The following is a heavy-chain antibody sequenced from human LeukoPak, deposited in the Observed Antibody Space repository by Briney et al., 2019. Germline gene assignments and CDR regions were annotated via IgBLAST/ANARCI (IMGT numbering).Heavy chain of an antibody. D-gene: IGHD3-10*01. J-gene: IGHJ4*02. CDR1: GFTFSSYG. CDR2: ISGSGGST. CDR3: AKGNYGSGSDFDY. Sequence: PGGSLRRSCAASGFTFSSYGMSWVRQAPGKGLEWVSAISGSGGSTYYADSVKGRFTISRDNSKNTLYLQMNSLRAEDTAVYYCAKGNYGSGSDFDYWGQGTLVTVSS. V-gene: IGHV3-23*01.